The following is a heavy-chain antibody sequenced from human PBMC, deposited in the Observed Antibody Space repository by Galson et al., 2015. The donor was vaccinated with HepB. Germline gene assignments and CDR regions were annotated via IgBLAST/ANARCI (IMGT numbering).Heavy chain of an antibody. V-gene: IGHV3-11*05. CDR1: GFSFSDYY. J-gene: IGHJ4*02. Sequence: SLRLSCAASGFSFSDYYMRWIRQAPGKGLEWVSYISSSSSYTNYGDSVKGRFTISRDNAKKSLYLQMNSLRAEDTAVYYCARGDDYGDFYFDHWGQGTLVTVSS. D-gene: IGHD4-17*01. CDR2: ISSSSSYT. CDR3: ARGDDYGDFYFDH.